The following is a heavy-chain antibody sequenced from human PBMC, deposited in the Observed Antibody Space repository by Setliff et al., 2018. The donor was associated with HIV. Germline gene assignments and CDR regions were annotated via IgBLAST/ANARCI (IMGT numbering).Heavy chain of an antibody. CDR1: GYSISSGYY. Sequence: ASETLSLTCAVSGYSISSGYYWGWIRQPPGKGLEWIGSIYHRGSTYSNPSLKSRVTMSIDTSKNQLSLKLRSVTAADTAVYYCASGYNYAYSDYWGQGTLVTVSS. V-gene: IGHV4-38-2*01. J-gene: IGHJ4*02. CDR3: ASGYNYAYSDY. D-gene: IGHD5-18*01. CDR2: IYHRGST.